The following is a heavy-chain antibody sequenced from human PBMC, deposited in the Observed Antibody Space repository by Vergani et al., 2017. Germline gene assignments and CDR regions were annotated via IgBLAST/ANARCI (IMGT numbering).Heavy chain of an antibody. J-gene: IGHJ4*02. CDR3: ARGTLHYDILTGYLGY. Sequence: QVQLVQSGAEVKKPGASVKVSCKASGYTFTSYYMHWVRQAPGQGLEWMGIINPSGGSTSSAQKFQGRVTMTRDTSTSTVDMELSSLRSEDTAVYYCARGTLHYDILTGYLGYWGQGTLVTVSS. D-gene: IGHD3-9*01. V-gene: IGHV1-46*01. CDR2: INPSGGST. CDR1: GYTFTSYY.